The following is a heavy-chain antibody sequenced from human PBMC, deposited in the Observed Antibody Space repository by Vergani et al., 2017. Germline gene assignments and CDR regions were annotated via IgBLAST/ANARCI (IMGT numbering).Heavy chain of an antibody. CDR2: INPNSGGT. CDR1: GYTFTGYY. CDR3: ARGRVTIFGVVNHLDY. J-gene: IGHJ4*02. Sequence: QVQLVQSGAEVKKPGASVKVSCKASGYTFTGYYMHWVRQAPGQGLEWMGWINPNSGGTNYAQKFQGWVTMTRATSIRTAYMELSRLRSDDTAVYYCARGRVTIFGVVNHLDYWGQGTLVTVSS. D-gene: IGHD3-3*01. V-gene: IGHV1-2*04.